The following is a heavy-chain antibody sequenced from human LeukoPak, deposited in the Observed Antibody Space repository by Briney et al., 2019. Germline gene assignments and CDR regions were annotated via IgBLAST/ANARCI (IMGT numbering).Heavy chain of an antibody. V-gene: IGHV3-7*01. D-gene: IGHD3-16*01. CDR3: VRDGGTDWYDP. Sequence: GGSLRLSSAASGFTISDYWMTWVRQAPGKWLDRVANIKQDGSEKTYVDSVKGRFTISRDNAKNSIFLQMNSLRVEDMAMYYCVRDGGTDWYDPWGQGTLVSVSS. J-gene: IGHJ5*02. CDR1: GFTISDYW. CDR2: IKQDGSEK.